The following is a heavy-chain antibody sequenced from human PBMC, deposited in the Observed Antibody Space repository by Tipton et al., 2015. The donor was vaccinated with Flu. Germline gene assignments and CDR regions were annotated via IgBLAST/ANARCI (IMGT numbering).Heavy chain of an antibody. V-gene: IGHV4-59*02. CDR1: GGSVSSYY. Sequence: LRLSCTVSGGSVSSYYWSWVRQPPGKGLEWIGYIYYSGSTNYNPSLKSRVTISVDTSKNQVSLKLSSVTAADTAVYYCAREGSGWYRNWFDPWGQGPLGTVSS. CDR3: AREGSGWYRNWFDP. D-gene: IGHD6-19*01. J-gene: IGHJ5*02. CDR2: IYYSGST.